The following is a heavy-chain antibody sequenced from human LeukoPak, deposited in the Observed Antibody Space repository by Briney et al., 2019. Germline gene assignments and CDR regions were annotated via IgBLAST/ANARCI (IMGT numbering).Heavy chain of an antibody. Sequence: GGSLRLSCAASGFTFSNAWMSWVRQAPGKGLEWVGRIKSKTDGGTTDYAAPVKGRFTISRDDSKNTLYLQMNSLKTEDTAVYYCTTDSPDIVVVPAARTFDYWGQGTLVTVSS. V-gene: IGHV3-15*01. D-gene: IGHD2-2*01. CDR3: TTDSPDIVVVPAARTFDY. J-gene: IGHJ4*02. CDR2: IKSKTDGGTT. CDR1: GFTFSNAW.